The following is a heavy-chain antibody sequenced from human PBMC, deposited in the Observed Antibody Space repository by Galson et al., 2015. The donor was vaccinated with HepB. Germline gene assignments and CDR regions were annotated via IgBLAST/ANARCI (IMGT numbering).Heavy chain of an antibody. CDR2: IYTSGST. D-gene: IGHD2-2*01. Sequence: TLSLTCTVSGGSISSGSYYWSWIRQPAGKGLEWIGRIYTSGSTNYNPSLRSRVTMSVDTSKNQFSLKLSSVTAADTAVYYCARDIVVVPAANYAFDIWGQGTMVTVSS. CDR1: GGSISSGSYY. J-gene: IGHJ3*02. CDR3: ARDIVVVPAANYAFDI. V-gene: IGHV4-61*02.